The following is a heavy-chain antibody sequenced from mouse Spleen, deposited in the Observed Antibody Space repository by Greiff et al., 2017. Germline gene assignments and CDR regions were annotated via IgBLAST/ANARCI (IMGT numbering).Heavy chain of an antibody. J-gene: IGHJ2*01. CDR3: ARFTTVEGGY. Sequence: QVQLQQSGAELAKPGASVKLSCKASGYTFTSYWMHWVKQRPGQGLEWIGYINPSSGYTKYNQKFKDKATLTAGKSSSTAYMQLSSLTYEDSAVYYCARFTTVEGGYWGQGTTLTVSS. D-gene: IGHD1-1*01. CDR2: INPSSGYT. V-gene: IGHV1-7*01. CDR1: GYTFTSYW.